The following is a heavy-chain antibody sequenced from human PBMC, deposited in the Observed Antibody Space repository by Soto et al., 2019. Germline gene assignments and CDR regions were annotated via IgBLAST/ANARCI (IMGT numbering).Heavy chain of an antibody. CDR2: IKQDGSEK. V-gene: IGHV3-7*01. CDR3: VRHLQHLVGVGTFDY. Sequence: EVPLVESGGGLVQPWGSLRLSCAASGFTFSSDWMSWVRQAPGKGLEWVANIKQDGSEKYYVDSVKGRFTISRDNAENSLFLQMNSLRAEDTAVYYCVRHLQHLVGVGTFDYWGQGTLVTVSS. J-gene: IGHJ4*02. CDR1: GFTFSSDW. D-gene: IGHD2-15*01.